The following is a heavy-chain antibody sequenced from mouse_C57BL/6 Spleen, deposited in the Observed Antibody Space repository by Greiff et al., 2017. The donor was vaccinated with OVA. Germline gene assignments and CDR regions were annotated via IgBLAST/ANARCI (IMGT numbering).Heavy chain of an antibody. Sequence: VKLEESGGGLVKPGGSLKLSCAASGFTFSSYTMSWVRQTPEKRLEWVATISGGGGNTYYPDSVKGRFTISRDNAKNTLYLQMSSLRSEDTALYYCARSYDYDGFAYWGQGTLVTVSA. D-gene: IGHD2-4*01. CDR2: ISGGGGNT. V-gene: IGHV5-9*01. J-gene: IGHJ3*01. CDR3: ARSYDYDGFAY. CDR1: GFTFSSYT.